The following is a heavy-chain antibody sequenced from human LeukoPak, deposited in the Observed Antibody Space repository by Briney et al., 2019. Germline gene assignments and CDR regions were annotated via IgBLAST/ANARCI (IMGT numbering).Heavy chain of an antibody. CDR1: GYSISSSNW. CDR3: AKYRGPIDGFDI. J-gene: IGHJ3*02. V-gene: IGHV4-28*01. Sequence: SETLSLTCAVYGYSISSSNWWGWIRQPPGKGLEWIGYIYYSGSTYYNTSLKSRVTMSVDTSKNQFALKVSSVTAVDTGVYYCAKYRGPIDGFDIWGQGTMVTVSS. D-gene: IGHD2-2*02. CDR2: IYYSGST.